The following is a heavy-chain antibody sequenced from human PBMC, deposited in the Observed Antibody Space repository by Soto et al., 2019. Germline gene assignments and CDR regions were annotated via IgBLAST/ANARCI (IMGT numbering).Heavy chain of an antibody. CDR3: ARPNYDFWSGYPLGV. V-gene: IGHV1-8*01. CDR2: VNPNSGNT. CDR1: WYTVTSYD. J-gene: IGHJ6*04. D-gene: IGHD3-3*01. Sequence: GASVKVSCKASWYTVTSYDVDWVRQATGQGVEGMGWVNPNSGNTGYAQKFQGRVTMTRNTSISTAYMELSSLRSEDTAVYYCARPNYDFWSGYPLGVWGKGTTVTVSS.